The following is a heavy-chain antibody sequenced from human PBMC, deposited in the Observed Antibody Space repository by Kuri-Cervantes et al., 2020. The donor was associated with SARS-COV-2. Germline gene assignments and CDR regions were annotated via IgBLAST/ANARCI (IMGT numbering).Heavy chain of an antibody. V-gene: IGHV3-64D*08. CDR2: IRNYGGSP. CDR1: GFIFRNYV. Sequence: GESLKISCSASGFIFRNYVMYWVRQAPGKGLEYVSSIRNYGGSPYYGDSVKGRFTISRDNSKNTLYLQMDGLRVEDTAVYYCVGDESNVVQRGFWGQGSLVTVSS. D-gene: IGHD2-21*01. CDR3: VGDESNVVQRGF. J-gene: IGHJ4*02.